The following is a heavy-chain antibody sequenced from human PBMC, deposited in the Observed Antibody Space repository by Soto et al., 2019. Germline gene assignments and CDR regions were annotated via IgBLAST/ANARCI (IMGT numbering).Heavy chain of an antibody. CDR3: ARGSNVVVVPAALDP. J-gene: IGHJ5*02. D-gene: IGHD2-2*01. V-gene: IGHV3-33*01. CDR1: GFTFSSYG. Sequence: ESGGGVVQPGRSLRLSCAASGFTFSSYGMHWVRQAPGKGLEWVAVIWYDGSNKYYADSVKGRFTISRDNSKNTLYLQMNSLRAEDTAVYYCARGSNVVVVPAALDPWGQGTLVTVSS. CDR2: IWYDGSNK.